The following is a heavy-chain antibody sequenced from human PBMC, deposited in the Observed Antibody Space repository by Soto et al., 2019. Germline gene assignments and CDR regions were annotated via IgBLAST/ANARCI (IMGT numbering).Heavy chain of an antibody. D-gene: IGHD3-10*01. CDR2: IYPGDSDT. CDR1: GYSFTSYW. J-gene: IGHJ4*02. CDR3: ARHPSYYYGSGSPSFDY. V-gene: IGHV5-51*01. Sequence: PGESLKISCKGSGYSFTSYWIGWVRQMPGKGLEWMGIIYPGDSDTRYSPSFQGQVTTSADKSISTAYLQWSSLKASDTAMYYCARHPSYYYGSGSPSFDYWGQGTLVTVSS.